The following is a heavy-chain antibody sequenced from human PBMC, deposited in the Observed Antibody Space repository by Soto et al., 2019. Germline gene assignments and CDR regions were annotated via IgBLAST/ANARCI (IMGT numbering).Heavy chain of an antibody. CDR1: GYTFTANA. D-gene: IGHD6-13*01. CDR2: INPDKGNT. V-gene: IGHV1-3*01. J-gene: IGHJ5*02. CDR3: ARGIESKAAAPPFDP. Sequence: GASVNVSCKASGYTFTANALHWVRQGPGQRLEWMGWINPDKGNTKYSQNFQGRVTFTRDTSASTAYMELSNLRSEDTAVYYCARGIESKAAAPPFDPWGQGSLVTVSS.